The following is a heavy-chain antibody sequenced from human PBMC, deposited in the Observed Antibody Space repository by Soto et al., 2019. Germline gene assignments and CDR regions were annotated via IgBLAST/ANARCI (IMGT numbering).Heavy chain of an antibody. CDR3: TRRRGYCSGGSCYSGDYYYYMDV. V-gene: IGHV3-73*01. CDR1: GFTFSGSA. CDR2: IRSKANSYAT. D-gene: IGHD2-15*01. Sequence: GGSLRLSCAASGFTFSGSAMHWVRQASGKGLEWVGRIRSKANSYATAYAASVKGRFTITRDDSKNTAYLQMNSLQTEDTAVYYCTRRRGYCSGGSCYSGDYYYYMDVWGKGTTVTVSS. J-gene: IGHJ6*03.